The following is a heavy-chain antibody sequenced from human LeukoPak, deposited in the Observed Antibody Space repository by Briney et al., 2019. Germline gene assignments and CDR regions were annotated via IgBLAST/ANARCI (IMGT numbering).Heavy chain of an antibody. CDR3: ARDRPGLRYYYDHFDI. D-gene: IGHD3-22*01. CDR1: GGSISSYY. Sequence: SETLSLTCTVSGGSISSYYWSWIRQPAGKGLEWIGRMYTSGSTNYNPSLKSRVTMSVDTSKNQFSLKLSSVTAADTAVYYCARDRPGLRYYYDHFDIWGQGTMVTVSS. CDR2: MYTSGST. V-gene: IGHV4-4*07. J-gene: IGHJ3*02.